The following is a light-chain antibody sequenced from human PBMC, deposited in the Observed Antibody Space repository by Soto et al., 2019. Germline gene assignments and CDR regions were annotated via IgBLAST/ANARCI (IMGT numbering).Light chain of an antibody. CDR2: AAS. V-gene: IGKV1-39*01. Sequence: DIPMTQSPSSLSASVGDRVTITCRASQSIATYLNWYQHKLGKAPKLLIYAASSLQTGVPSRFSGSGSGADFTLTISSLQPVDFATYFCQESYTIPITFGQGTRLEIK. J-gene: IGKJ5*01. CDR3: QESYTIPIT. CDR1: QSIATY.